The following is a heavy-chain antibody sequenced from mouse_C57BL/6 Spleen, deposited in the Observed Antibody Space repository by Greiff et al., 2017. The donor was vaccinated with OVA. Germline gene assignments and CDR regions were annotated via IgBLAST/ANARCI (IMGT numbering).Heavy chain of an antibody. CDR3: ARFGVTTRGYYAMDY. CDR1: GYTFTSYW. V-gene: IGHV1-53*01. Sequence: VKLQQPGTELVKPGASVKLSCKASGYTFTSYWMHWVKQRPGQGLEWIGNINPSNGGTKYNEKFKSKATLTVDKSSSTAYMQLSSLTSEDSAVYYCARFGVTTRGYYAMDYWGQGTSVTVSS. D-gene: IGHD2-12*01. J-gene: IGHJ4*01. CDR2: INPSNGGT.